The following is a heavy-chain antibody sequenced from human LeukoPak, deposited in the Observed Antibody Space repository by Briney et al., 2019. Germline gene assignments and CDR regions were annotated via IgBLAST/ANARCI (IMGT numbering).Heavy chain of an antibody. CDR1: GFTFSSYS. CDR2: ISSSSSYI. V-gene: IGHV3-21*01. CDR3: ARDWITMVRGVIIQMDAFDI. J-gene: IGHJ3*02. D-gene: IGHD3-10*01. Sequence: GGSLRLSCAASGFTFSSYSMNWVRQAPGKGLEWVSSISSSSSYIYYADSVKGRFTISRDNAKNSLYLQMNSLRAEDTAVYYCARDWITMVRGVIIQMDAFDIWGQGTMVTVSS.